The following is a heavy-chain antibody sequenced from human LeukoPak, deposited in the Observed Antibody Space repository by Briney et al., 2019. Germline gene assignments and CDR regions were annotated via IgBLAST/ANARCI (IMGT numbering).Heavy chain of an antibody. Sequence: SETLSLTCAVYGGSFSGYFWSWIRQPPGKGLEWIGEINRSGSTYYNPSLKSRVTISVDTSRNQFSLKLSSVTAADTAVYYCARHAQYYYDSRNDAFDIWGQGTMVTVSS. CDR3: ARHAQYYYDSRNDAFDI. CDR2: INRSGST. CDR1: GGSFSGYF. V-gene: IGHV4-34*01. D-gene: IGHD3-22*01. J-gene: IGHJ3*02.